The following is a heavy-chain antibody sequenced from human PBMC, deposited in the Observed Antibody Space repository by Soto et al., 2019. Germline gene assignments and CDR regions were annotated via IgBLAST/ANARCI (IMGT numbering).Heavy chain of an antibody. CDR3: ARRYGSSFDY. CDR1: GVSISSGGYS. CDR2: IYHSGST. V-gene: IGHV4-30-2*01. J-gene: IGHJ4*02. D-gene: IGHD3-16*01. Sequence: SETLSLTCAVSGVSISSGGYSWSWIRQPPGKGLEWIGYIYHSGSTYYNPSLKSRVTISVDRSKNQFSLKLSSVTAADTAVYYCARRYGSSFDYWGQGTPVTVSS.